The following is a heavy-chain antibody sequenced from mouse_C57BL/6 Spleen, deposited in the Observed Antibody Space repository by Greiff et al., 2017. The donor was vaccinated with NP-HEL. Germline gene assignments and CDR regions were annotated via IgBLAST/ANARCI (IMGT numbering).Heavy chain of an antibody. V-gene: IGHV1-22*01. D-gene: IGHD1-3*01. Sequence: VHVKQSGPELVKPWASVKMSCKASGYTFTDYNMHWVKQSHGKSLEWIGYINPNNGGTSYNQKFKGKATLTVNKSSSTAYMELRSLTSEDSAVYYCARGVKGWFAYWGQGTLVTVSA. CDR2: INPNNGGT. CDR3: ARGVKGWFAY. J-gene: IGHJ3*01. CDR1: GYTFTDYN.